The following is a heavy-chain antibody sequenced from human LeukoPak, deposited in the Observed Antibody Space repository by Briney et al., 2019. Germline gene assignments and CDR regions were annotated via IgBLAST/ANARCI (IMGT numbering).Heavy chain of an antibody. CDR1: GFTFNTFA. Sequence: PGGSLRLSCAATGFTFNTFAMHWVRQAPGKGLEWVSGISWNSRSIAYADSVKGRFTISRDNAKNSLYLQMNSLRAEDTALYYCAKSPNMVLPYKNWYFDLWGRGILVTVSS. CDR2: ISWNSRSI. CDR3: AKSPNMVLPYKNWYFDL. V-gene: IGHV3-9*01. J-gene: IGHJ2*01. D-gene: IGHD3-10*01.